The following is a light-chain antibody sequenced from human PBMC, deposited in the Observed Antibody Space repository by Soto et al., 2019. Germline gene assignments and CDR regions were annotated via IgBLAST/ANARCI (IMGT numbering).Light chain of an antibody. CDR2: GAS. CDR1: QSVSSSY. Sequence: EIVLTQSPGTLYLYPGEIATLSCRASQSVSSSYLAWYQQKPGQAPRLLIYGASSRATGIPDRFSGSGSGTDFTLTISRLEPEDFAVYYCQQYGSSPNTFGQGTKLEIK. CDR3: QQYGSSPNT. J-gene: IGKJ2*01. V-gene: IGKV3-20*01.